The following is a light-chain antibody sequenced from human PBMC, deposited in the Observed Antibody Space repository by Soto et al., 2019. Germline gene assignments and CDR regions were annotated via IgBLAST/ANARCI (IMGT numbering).Light chain of an antibody. J-gene: IGLJ1*01. CDR1: SSDVPGYNY. CDR3: SSYVGTNSYV. Sequence: QSVLTQPPSASGSPGQAVTISCTGTSSDVPGYNYFHWYPQPPGKAPKRIIYEVYKRPPGVPDRFSGSKSGNTAALTVSGLQAEDEADYYCSSYVGTNSYVFGTGTKVTVL. CDR2: EVY. V-gene: IGLV2-8*01.